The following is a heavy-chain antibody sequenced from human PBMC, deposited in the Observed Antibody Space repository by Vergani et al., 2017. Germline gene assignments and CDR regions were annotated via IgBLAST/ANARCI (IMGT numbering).Heavy chain of an antibody. J-gene: IGHJ4*02. CDR1: GVTFSSYA. CDR3: AGFEIFGVARHNEGFGGY. D-gene: IGHD3-3*01. V-gene: IGHV1-69*01. Sequence: QVQLVQSGAEVKKPGSSVKVSCKASGVTFSSYAISWVRQAPGKGLEWMGGIIPIFGTANYAQKFQGRVTITADESTSTAYMELSRLRSEDTAVYYCAGFEIFGVARHNEGFGGYWGQGTLVTVSS. CDR2: IIPIFGTA.